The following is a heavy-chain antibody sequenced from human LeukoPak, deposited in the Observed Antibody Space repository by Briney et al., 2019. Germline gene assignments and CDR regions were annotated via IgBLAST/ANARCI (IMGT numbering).Heavy chain of an antibody. D-gene: IGHD6-6*01. CDR1: GFTFSSYA. CDR3: AKWNPYSTSSHLPFFDY. Sequence: GGSLRLSCAASGFTFSSYAMNWVRHAPGKGLEWVSTISGSGGSTYYADTVKGRFTISRDNSKNTQYLQMNSLRAEDTALYYCAKWNPYSTSSHLPFFDYWGQGTLVTVSS. J-gene: IGHJ4*02. CDR2: ISGSGGST. V-gene: IGHV3-23*01.